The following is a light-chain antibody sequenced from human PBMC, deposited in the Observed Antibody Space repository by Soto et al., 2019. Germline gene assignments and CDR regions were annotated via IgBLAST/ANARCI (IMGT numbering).Light chain of an antibody. V-gene: IGLV2-11*01. CDR2: DVS. CDR3: CSYAGSYTS. CDR1: SSDVGGYNY. J-gene: IGLJ3*02. Sequence: QSALTQPRSVSGSPGHSVTISCTGTSSDVGGYNYVSWYQQHPGKAPKLMIYDVSKRPSGVPDRFSGSKSGNTASLTISGLQAEDEADYYCCSYAGSYTSFGGGTKVTVL.